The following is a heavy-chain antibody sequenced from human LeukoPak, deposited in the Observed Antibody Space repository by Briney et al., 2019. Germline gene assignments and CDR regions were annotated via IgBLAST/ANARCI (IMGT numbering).Heavy chain of an antibody. CDR3: ARVERYFDWLGFDY. J-gene: IGHJ4*02. V-gene: IGHV1-69*02. D-gene: IGHD3-9*01. CDR1: GGTFSSYT. Sequence: SVKVSCKASGGTFSSYTISWVRQAPGQGLEWMGRIIPILGIANYAQKFQGRVTITADKSTSAAYMELSSLRSEDTAVYYCARVERYFDWLGFDYWGQGTLVTVSS. CDR2: IIPILGIA.